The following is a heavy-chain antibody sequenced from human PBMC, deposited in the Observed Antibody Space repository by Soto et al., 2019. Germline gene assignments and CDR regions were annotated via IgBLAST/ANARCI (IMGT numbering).Heavy chain of an antibody. CDR1: GFSLSTSGMC. J-gene: IGHJ4*02. D-gene: IGHD3-16*01. CDR2: IDWDDDK. Sequence: SGPTLVNPTQTLTLTCTFSGFSLSTSGMCVSWIRQPPGKALEWLARIDWDDDKYYSTSLKTRLTISKDTSKNQVVLTMTNMDPVDTATYYCARISLGGYRVVPFDYWGQGTQVTVSS. CDR3: ARISLGGYRVVPFDY. V-gene: IGHV2-70*11.